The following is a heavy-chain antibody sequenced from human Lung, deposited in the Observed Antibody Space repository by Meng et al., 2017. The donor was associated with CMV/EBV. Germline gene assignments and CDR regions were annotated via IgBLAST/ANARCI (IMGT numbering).Heavy chain of an antibody. V-gene: IGHV1-69*04. CDR2: ITPILDVP. Sequence: SVKVSXKTSGGTFSTYTIRWVRQAPGQGLEWMGRITPILDVPNYTQKFQGRLTITADKLTSTAYMELSSLRSEDTAMYYCARDLGYFYGSSAYGYDYWGQGTXVTVSS. J-gene: IGHJ4*02. CDR1: GGTFSTYT. CDR3: ARDLGYFYGSSAYGYDY. D-gene: IGHD3-22*01.